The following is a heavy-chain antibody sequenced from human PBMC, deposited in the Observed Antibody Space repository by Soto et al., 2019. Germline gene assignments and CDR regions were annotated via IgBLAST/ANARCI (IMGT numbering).Heavy chain of an antibody. CDR1: GFTFSSYD. CDR2: IGTAGDT. D-gene: IGHD6-19*01. J-gene: IGHJ6*02. CDR3: AAIAVAGNYHYYGMDV. V-gene: IGHV3-13*01. Sequence: GSLRLSCAASGFTFSSYDMHWVRQATGKGLEWVSAIGTAGDTYYPGSVKGRFTISRENAKNSLYLQMNSLRAGDTAVYYCAAIAVAGNYHYYGMDVWGQGTTVTVSS.